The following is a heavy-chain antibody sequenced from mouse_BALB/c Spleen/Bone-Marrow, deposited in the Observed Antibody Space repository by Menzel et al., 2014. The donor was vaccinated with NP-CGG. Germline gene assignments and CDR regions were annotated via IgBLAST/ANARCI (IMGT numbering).Heavy chain of an antibody. CDR3: ARSLYYRYDFFDY. D-gene: IGHD2-14*01. CDR1: GFTFSSFG. V-gene: IGHV5-17*02. CDR2: ISSGSSTI. J-gene: IGHJ2*01. Sequence: EVQLVESGGGLVQPGGSRKLSCAASGFTFSSFGMHWVRRAPEKGLEWVAYISSGSSTIYYADTVKGRFTISRDNPKNTLFLQMTSLRSEDTAMYYCARSLYYRYDFFDYWGQGTTLTVSS.